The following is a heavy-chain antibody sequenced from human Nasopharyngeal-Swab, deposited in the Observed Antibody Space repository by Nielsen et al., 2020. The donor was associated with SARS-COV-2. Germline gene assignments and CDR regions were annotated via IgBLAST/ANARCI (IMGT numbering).Heavy chain of an antibody. V-gene: IGHV4-39*01. D-gene: IGHD3-3*01. CDR2: IYYSGST. CDR1: GGSISSSSYY. J-gene: IGHJ4*02. CDR3: ARLTADVLRFFRPYYFDY. Sequence: SETLSLICTVSGGSISSSSYYWGWIRQPPGKGLEWIGSIYYSGSTYYNPSLKSRVTISVDTSKNQFSLKLSSVTAADTAVYYCARLTADVLRFFRPYYFDYWGQGTLVTVSS.